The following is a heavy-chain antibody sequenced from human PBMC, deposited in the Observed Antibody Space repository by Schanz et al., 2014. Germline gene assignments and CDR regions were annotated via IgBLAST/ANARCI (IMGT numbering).Heavy chain of an antibody. D-gene: IGHD6-25*01. CDR2: MQPDSGKT. V-gene: IGHV1-8*01. CDR3: GRGQRRAIGPPVDP. J-gene: IGHJ5*02. CDR1: GYTFSNDD. Sequence: QVQLVQSGAELRKPGTSVKVSCKTSGYTFSNDDINWVRQAIGQGPEWMGWMQPDSGKTHYAEKFQGRVAMTRDVSIRTAYKELSRLASEDTAVYYCGRGQRRAIGPPVDPWGQGTLVTVSS.